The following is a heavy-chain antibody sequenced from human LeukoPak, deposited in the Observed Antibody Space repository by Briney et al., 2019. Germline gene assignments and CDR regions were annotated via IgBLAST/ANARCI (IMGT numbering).Heavy chain of an antibody. Sequence: PSETLSLTCAVSGGSISSGGYSWSWIRQPPGKGLEWIGYIYHSGSTYYNPSLKSRVTISVDTSKNQFSLKLSSVTAADTAVYYCARVDTVTTVSFGWFDPWGQGTLVTVSS. CDR3: ARVDTVTTVSFGWFDP. J-gene: IGHJ5*02. CDR2: IYHSGST. D-gene: IGHD4-17*01. CDR1: GGSISSGGYS. V-gene: IGHV4-30-2*05.